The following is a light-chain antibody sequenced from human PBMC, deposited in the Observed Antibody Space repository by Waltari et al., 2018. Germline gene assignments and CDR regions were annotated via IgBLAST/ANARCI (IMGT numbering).Light chain of an antibody. V-gene: IGLV1-51*01. CDR1: RSNLGFTS. J-gene: IGLJ1*01. CDR2: ENI. CDR3: ATWDSSLSAGV. Sequence: QSVLTQPPSVSAAPGQMVSISCSGSRSNLGFTSVSWYQKLPETAPKLLIYENIQRPSGIPHRFYGSKSGTSATLDITGLQTGDEGDYYCATWDSSLSAGVFGTGTKVTVL.